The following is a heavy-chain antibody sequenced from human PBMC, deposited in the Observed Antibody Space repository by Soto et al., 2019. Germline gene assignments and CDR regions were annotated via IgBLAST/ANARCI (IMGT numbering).Heavy chain of an antibody. D-gene: IGHD6-19*01. J-gene: IGHJ4*02. CDR1: GFTFSDFG. CDR3: ASPREGQWLGFDH. CDR2: ISNDGLDR. Sequence: VGSLRLSCVVSGFTFSDFGMHWVRQSPVEVLAWVASISNDGLDRYYSESVKGRFTISRDDSKNTVFLQMNSLKVEDTAAYFCASPREGQWLGFDHLVQRTLVTVSS. V-gene: IGHV3-30*19.